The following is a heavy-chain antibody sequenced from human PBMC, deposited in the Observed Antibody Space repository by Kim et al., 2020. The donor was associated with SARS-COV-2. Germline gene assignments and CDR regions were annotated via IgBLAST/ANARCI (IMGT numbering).Heavy chain of an antibody. D-gene: IGHD6-19*01. J-gene: IGHJ5*02. Sequence: ASVKVSCKASGYTFTSYAMNWVRQAPGQGLEWMGWINTNTGNPTYAQGFTGRFVFSLDTSVSTAYLQISSLKAEDTAVYYCASLQWLVRDDWFDPWGQGTLVTVSS. CDR2: INTNTGNP. V-gene: IGHV7-4-1*02. CDR1: GYTFTSYA. CDR3: ASLQWLVRDDWFDP.